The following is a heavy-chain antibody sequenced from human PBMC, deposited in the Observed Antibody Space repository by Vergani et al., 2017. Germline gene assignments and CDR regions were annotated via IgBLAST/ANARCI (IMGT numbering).Heavy chain of an antibody. Sequence: QVQLVQSGAEVKKPGASVKVSCKASGYTFTSYYMHWVRQAPGQGLEWMGIINPSGGSTSYAQKFQGRVTMTRDTSTSTVYMELSSLRSEDTAVYYCARRAPLEYCSSTSCYTRFDPWGQGTLVTVSS. J-gene: IGHJ5*02. CDR1: GYTFTSYY. CDR2: INPSGGST. D-gene: IGHD2-2*02. CDR3: ARRAPLEYCSSTSCYTRFDP. V-gene: IGHV1-46*01.